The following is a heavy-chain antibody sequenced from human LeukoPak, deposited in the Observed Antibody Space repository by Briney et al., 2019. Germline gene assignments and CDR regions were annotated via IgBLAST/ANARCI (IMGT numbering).Heavy chain of an antibody. J-gene: IGHJ6*02. D-gene: IGHD3-22*01. CDR2: INHSGST. V-gene: IGHV4-34*08. CDR1: GLTFINAW. Sequence: GSLRLSCATSGLTFINAWMSWVRQAPGKGLEWIGEINHSGSTNYNPSLKSRVTISVDTSKNQFSLKLSSVTAADTAVYYCAHSGAYYDSSGYKHYYYYGMDVWGQGTTVTVSS. CDR3: AHSGAYYDSSGYKHYYYYGMDV.